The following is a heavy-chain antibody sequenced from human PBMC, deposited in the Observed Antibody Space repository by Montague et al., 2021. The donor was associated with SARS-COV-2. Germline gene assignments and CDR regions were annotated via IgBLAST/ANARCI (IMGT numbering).Heavy chain of an antibody. V-gene: IGHV2-5*02. CDR3: AHSRIIMVRGVINYYGMDV. Sequence: PALVKPTQTLTLTCTFSGFSLSTSGVGVGWIRQPPGKALEWLALIYWDDDKRYSPSLKSRLTITKDTSKNQVVLTMTNMDPVDTATYYCAHSRIIMVRGVINYYGMDVWGQGTTVTVSS. D-gene: IGHD3-10*01. CDR1: GFSLSTSGVG. J-gene: IGHJ6*02. CDR2: IYWDDDK.